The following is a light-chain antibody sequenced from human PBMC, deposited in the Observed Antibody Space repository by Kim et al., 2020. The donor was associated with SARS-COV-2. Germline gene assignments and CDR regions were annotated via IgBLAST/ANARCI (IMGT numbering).Light chain of an antibody. V-gene: IGKV2-28*01. CDR1: QSLLHTNGYNY. CDR2: WGF. CDR3: MQALQTPPYT. J-gene: IGKJ2*01. Sequence: DIVMTQSPLSLTVSPGEPASISCRSSQSLLHTNGYNYFDWYLKKPGQSPQLLIYWGFNRASGVPDRFSGSGSGTAFTLKISRVEAEDVGIYYCMQALQTPPYTFWQGTKLEI.